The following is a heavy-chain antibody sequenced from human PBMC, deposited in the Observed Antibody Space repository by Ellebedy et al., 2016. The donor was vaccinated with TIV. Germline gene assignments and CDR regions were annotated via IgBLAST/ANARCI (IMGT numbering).Heavy chain of an antibody. CDR3: ARTLLYRDYYGSGSPYYNWFDP. CDR2: INHSGST. D-gene: IGHD3-10*01. V-gene: IGHV4-34*01. J-gene: IGHJ5*02. Sequence: MPSETLSLTCAVYGGSFSGYYWSWIRQPPGKGLEWIGEINHSGSTNYNPSLKSRVTVSVDTSKNQFSLKLSSVTAADTAVYYCARTLLYRDYYGSGSPYYNWFDPWGQGTLVTVSS. CDR1: GGSFSGYY.